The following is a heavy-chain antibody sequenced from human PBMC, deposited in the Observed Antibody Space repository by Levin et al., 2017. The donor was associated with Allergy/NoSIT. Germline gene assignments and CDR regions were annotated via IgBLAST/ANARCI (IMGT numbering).Heavy chain of an antibody. J-gene: IGHJ4*02. D-gene: IGHD4-17*01. CDR1: GFTFSSYS. CDR3: ARDGTVTTSRTFDY. CDR2: ISSSSSYI. V-gene: IGHV3-21*01. Sequence: AGGSLRLSCAASGFTFSSYSMNWVRQAPGKGLEWVSSISSSSSYIYYADSVKGRFTISRDNAKNSLYLQMNSLRAEDTAVYYCARDGTVTTSRTFDYWGQGTLVTVSS.